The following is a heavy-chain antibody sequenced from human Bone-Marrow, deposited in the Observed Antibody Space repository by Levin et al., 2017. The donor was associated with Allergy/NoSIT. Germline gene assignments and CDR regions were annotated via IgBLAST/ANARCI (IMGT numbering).Heavy chain of an antibody. CDR1: GFTFDNYA. V-gene: IGHV3-9*01. CDR2: ISWNSGRI. CDR3: AKALGTCSSGSCLDDGFDI. J-gene: IGHJ3*02. Sequence: GGSLRLSCAVSGFTFDNYAMHWVRQAAGKGLEWVSSISWNSGRIVYADFVKGRFTISRDNAKNSLSLQMNSLRPEDTALYYCAKALGTCSSGSCLDDGFDIWGQGTKVTVSS. D-gene: IGHD2-15*01.